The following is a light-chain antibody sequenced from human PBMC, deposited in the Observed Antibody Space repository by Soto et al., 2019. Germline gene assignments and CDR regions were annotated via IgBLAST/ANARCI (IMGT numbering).Light chain of an antibody. CDR3: QQFRT. Sequence: DIPMTQSPSTLSASVGDRVTVTCRGSQSFSGWLGWYQQKPGKAPKLMIYDASNLESGVPSRFSGSGSGTEFTLTISSQQPDDFATYYCQQFRTFGQGTKVEIK. V-gene: IGKV1-5*01. J-gene: IGKJ1*01. CDR1: QSFSGW. CDR2: DAS.